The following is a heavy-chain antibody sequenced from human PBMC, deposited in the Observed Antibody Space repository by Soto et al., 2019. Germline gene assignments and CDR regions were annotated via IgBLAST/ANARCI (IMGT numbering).Heavy chain of an antibody. J-gene: IGHJ4*02. CDR1: GGSISSGGYY. CDR2: IYYSGST. CDR3: ARDDPGYSSGWYYFDY. Sequence: LSLTCTVSGGSISSGGYYWSWIRQHPGKGLEWIGYIYYSGSTYYNPSLKSRVTISVDTSKNQFSLKLSSVTAADTAVYYCARDDPGYSSGWYYFDYWGQGTLVTVSS. V-gene: IGHV4-31*03. D-gene: IGHD6-19*01.